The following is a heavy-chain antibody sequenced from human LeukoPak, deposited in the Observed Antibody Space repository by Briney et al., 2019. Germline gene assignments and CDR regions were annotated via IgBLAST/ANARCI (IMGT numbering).Heavy chain of an antibody. CDR1: GFSIRYNY. J-gene: IGHJ4*02. CDR2: IYSAGSA. Sequence: PGGSLRLSCGVSGFSIRYNYMSWVRQAPGKGLEWVSAIYSAGSAYYADTVKGRFTISKDNSKNTVYLQMNNPRADDTAVYYCASYYCSSGSCYFDDWGQGTLVTVTS. CDR3: ASYYCSSGSCYFDD. V-gene: IGHV3-53*01. D-gene: IGHD2-15*01.